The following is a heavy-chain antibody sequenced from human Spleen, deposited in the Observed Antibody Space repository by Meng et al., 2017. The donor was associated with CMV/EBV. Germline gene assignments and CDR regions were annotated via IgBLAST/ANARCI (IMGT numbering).Heavy chain of an antibody. V-gene: IGHV4-39*01. J-gene: IGHJ4*02. D-gene: IGHD3-10*01. CDR1: GGSISSSSYY. CDR2: IYYSGST. CDR3: ASFPTYYYGSGSSGPGDY. Sequence: SETLSLTCTVSGGSISSSSYYWGWIRQPPGKGLEWIGSIYYSGSTYYNPSLKSRVTISVDTSKNQFSLKLSSVTAADTAVYYCASFPTYYYGSGSSGPGDYWGQGTLVTVSS.